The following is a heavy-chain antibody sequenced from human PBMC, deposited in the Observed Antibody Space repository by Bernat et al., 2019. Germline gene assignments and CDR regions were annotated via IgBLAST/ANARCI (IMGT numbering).Heavy chain of an antibody. V-gene: IGHV4-38-2*01. D-gene: IGHD6-6*01. J-gene: IGHJ3*02. Sequence: QVHLQESGPGLVKPSETLSLTSAFSGYSIRMGYYWGWIRQPPGKGRAWIGSIYHSGSTYYNPSLKSRVTISVDTSKNQFSLKLSSVTAADTAVYYCATALLAYSSSADAFDIWGQGTMVTVSS. CDR3: ATALLAYSSSADAFDI. CDR1: GYSIRMGYY. CDR2: IYHSGST.